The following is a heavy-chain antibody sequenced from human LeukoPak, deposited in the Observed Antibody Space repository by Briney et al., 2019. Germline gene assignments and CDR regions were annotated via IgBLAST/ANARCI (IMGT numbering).Heavy chain of an antibody. D-gene: IGHD3-9*01. CDR2: IYYSGST. V-gene: IGHV4-59*01. CDR3: ARITDRGSHGPYFDPAYYFDY. Sequence: SETLSLTCTVSGGSISSYYCSWIRQPPGKGLGWSGDIYYSGSTNYNPSLKSRVTISVDTSKNQFSLKLSSVTAADTAVYYCARITDRGSHGPYFDPAYYFDYWGQGTLVTVSS. CDR1: GGSISSYY. J-gene: IGHJ4*02.